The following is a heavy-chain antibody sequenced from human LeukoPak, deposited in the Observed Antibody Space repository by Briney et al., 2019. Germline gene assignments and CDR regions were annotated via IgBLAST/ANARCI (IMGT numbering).Heavy chain of an antibody. V-gene: IGHV3-7*03. J-gene: IGHJ3*02. CDR1: GFTFSNYW. CDR2: IKQDGSEK. D-gene: IGHD3-16*01. CDR3: ARGADTFDI. Sequence: GGSLRLSCAASGFTFSNYWMSWVRQAPGKGLDWVANIKQDGSEKYYVDSVKGRFTISRDNAKKSLYLQMNSLRAEDTAVYYCARGADTFDIWGQGTMVTVSS.